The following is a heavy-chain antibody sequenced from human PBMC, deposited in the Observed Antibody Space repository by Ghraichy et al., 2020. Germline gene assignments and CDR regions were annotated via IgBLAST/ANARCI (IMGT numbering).Heavy chain of an antibody. CDR3: ARDTGLYYYYYYMDV. D-gene: IGHD5-12*01. Sequence: ETLSLTCAVDGGSFSGYFWSRIRQPPGKGLEWIGEINHSGSTNYNPSLKSRVTISVDTSKNQFSLKLSSVTAADTAVYYCARDTGLYYYYYYMDVWGKGTTVTVSS. V-gene: IGHV4-34*01. CDR1: GGSFSGYF. CDR2: INHSGST. J-gene: IGHJ6*03.